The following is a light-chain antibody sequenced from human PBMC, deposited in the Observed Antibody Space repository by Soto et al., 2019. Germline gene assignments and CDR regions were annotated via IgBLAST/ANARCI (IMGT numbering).Light chain of an antibody. CDR2: KAS. J-gene: IGKJ1*01. Sequence: DIQMTQSPSTLSGSVGDRVTITCRASQTISSWLAWYQQKPGKAPKLLIYKASTLKSGVPSRFNGSGSGTEFTLTISSLQPDDFATYYCQHYNSYSEAFGQGTKVDTK. V-gene: IGKV1-5*03. CDR3: QHYNSYSEA. CDR1: QTISSW.